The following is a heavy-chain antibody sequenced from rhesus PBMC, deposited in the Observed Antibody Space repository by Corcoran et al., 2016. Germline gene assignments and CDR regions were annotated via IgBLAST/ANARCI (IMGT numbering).Heavy chain of an antibody. V-gene: IGHV4-173*01. D-gene: IGHD5-42*01. Sequence: QLQLQESGPGLVKPSETLSLTCAVSGGSIGSNYCSWIRQPPGKGLEWIGRISGSGGSTDYNPSLKSRVTISTDTSKNQFSLNLRSVTAADTAIYYCTRTLGGSFDYWGQGVLVTVSS. CDR1: GGSIGSNY. J-gene: IGHJ4*01. CDR3: TRTLGGSFDY. CDR2: ISGSGGST.